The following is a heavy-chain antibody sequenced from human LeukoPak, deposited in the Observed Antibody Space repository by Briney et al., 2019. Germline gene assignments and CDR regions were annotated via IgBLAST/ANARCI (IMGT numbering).Heavy chain of an antibody. V-gene: IGHV4-34*01. J-gene: IGHJ4*02. CDR1: GGSFSGYY. CDR2: INHSGST. D-gene: IGHD5-12*01. Sequence: SETLSLTCAVYGGSFSGYYWSWIRQPPGKGLEWIGEINHSGSTNYNPSLKSRVTISVDTSKNQFSLKLSSVTAADTAVYYCAREGWLQSLYYFDYWGQGTLVTVSS. CDR3: AREGWLQSLYYFDY.